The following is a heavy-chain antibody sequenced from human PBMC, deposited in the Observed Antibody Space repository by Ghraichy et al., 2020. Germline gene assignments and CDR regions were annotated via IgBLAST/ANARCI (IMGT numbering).Heavy chain of an antibody. J-gene: IGHJ3*02. CDR1: GFDVSINR. Sequence: GESLNISCVGSGFDVSINRMSWVRQAPGKGLEWVSAIYSGGTTDYADSVKGRFTFSRDNSKNTVYLQMNSLRVDDTAVYYCARDLWAFYIRGHGTLVTVSS. V-gene: IGHV3-53*01. CDR2: IYSGGTT. D-gene: IGHD2-21*01. CDR3: ARDLWAFYI.